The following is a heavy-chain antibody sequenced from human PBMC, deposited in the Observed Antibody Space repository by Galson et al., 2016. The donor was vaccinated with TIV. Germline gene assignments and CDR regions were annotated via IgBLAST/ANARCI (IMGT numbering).Heavy chain of an antibody. CDR1: GGSMTSYY. J-gene: IGHJ3*01. D-gene: IGHD6-6*01. CDR2: IYSSGGT. CDR3: TRGIAARPAIAVDAFDV. Sequence: SETLSLTCAVSGGSMTSYYWNWFRQSPGKGLEWIAYIYSSGGTNSNPSLRSRLTISVDTSKNQFPLRLYSVTAADTAIYSCTRGIAARPAIAVDAFDVWGPGTMVAVSS. V-gene: IGHV4-59*01.